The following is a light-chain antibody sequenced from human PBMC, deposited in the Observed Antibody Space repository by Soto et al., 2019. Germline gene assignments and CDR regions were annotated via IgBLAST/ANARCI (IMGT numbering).Light chain of an antibody. CDR1: QSVSSSY. Sequence: EVVLTQSPRTLSLSPGERATLSCRASQSVSSSYLTWYQQKPGQAPRLLIYGASSRATGTPDRFSGSGSGTDFTLTISRLEPEDFAVYYCQQYGSSQWTFGQGTKVDIK. CDR2: GAS. CDR3: QQYGSSQWT. J-gene: IGKJ1*01. V-gene: IGKV3-20*01.